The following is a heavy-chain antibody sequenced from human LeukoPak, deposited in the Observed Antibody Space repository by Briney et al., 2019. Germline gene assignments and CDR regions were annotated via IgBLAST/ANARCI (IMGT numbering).Heavy chain of an antibody. V-gene: IGHV4-38-2*01. Sequence: SETLSLTCAVSGYSISSGYYWGWIRQPLGKGLEWIGSIYHSGSTYYNPSLKSRVTISVDTCKNQFSLRLSSVTAADTAVYYCARVNDGRNWFDPWGQGTLVTVSS. CDR3: ARVNDGRNWFDP. CDR1: GYSISSGYY. J-gene: IGHJ5*02. D-gene: IGHD1-26*01. CDR2: IYHSGST.